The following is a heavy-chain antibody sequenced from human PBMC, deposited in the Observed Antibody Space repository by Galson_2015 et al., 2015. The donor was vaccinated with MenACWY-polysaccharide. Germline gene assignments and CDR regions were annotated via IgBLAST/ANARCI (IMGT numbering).Heavy chain of an antibody. CDR3: ARVEKYSGSYYILH. J-gene: IGHJ4*02. CDR1: GYSISSGYY. D-gene: IGHD1-26*01. CDR2: IYHSGST. V-gene: IGHV4-38-2*02. Sequence: GYSISSGYYWGWIRQPPGKGLEWIGSIYHSGSTYYNPSLKSRVTISVDTSKNQFSLKLSSVTAADTAVYYCARVEKYSGSYYILHWGQGTLVTVSS.